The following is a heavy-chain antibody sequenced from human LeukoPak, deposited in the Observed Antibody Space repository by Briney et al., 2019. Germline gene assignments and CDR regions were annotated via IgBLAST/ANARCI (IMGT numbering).Heavy chain of an antibody. V-gene: IGHV4-34*01. CDR1: GGSFSGYY. J-gene: IGHJ4*02. Sequence: PSETLSLTCAVYGGSFSGYYWSWIRQPPGKGLEWIGEINHSGSTNYNPSLKSRVTISVDTSKNQFSLKLSSVTAADTAVYYCARGFRDIVVVPAGNWGQGTLVTVSS. D-gene: IGHD2-2*01. CDR3: ARGFRDIVVVPAGN. CDR2: INHSGST.